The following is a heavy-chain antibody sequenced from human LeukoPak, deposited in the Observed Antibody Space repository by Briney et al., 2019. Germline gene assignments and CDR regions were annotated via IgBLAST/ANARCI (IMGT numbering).Heavy chain of an antibody. Sequence: SETLSPTCTVSGGSISSSSYYWGWIRQPPGKGLEWIGSIYYSGSTYYNPSLKSRVTISVDTSKNQFSLKLSSVTAADTAVYYCARQDYYDSSGYYYAVPPSYFQHWGQGTLVTVSS. CDR2: IYYSGST. CDR1: GGSISSSSYY. D-gene: IGHD3-22*01. J-gene: IGHJ1*01. CDR3: ARQDYYDSSGYYYAVPPSYFQH. V-gene: IGHV4-39*01.